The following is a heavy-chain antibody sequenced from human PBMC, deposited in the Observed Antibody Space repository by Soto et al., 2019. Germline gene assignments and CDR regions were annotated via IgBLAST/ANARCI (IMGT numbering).Heavy chain of an antibody. V-gene: IGHV4-39*01. D-gene: IGHD5-18*01. CDR2: IYYTGST. CDR3: ARLGKMDTTVGGYYFYAMDL. J-gene: IGHJ6*02. CDR1: GGSVSRSNCY. Sequence: QLQLQESGPGLVKPSETLSLTCTVSGGSVSRSNCYWGGIRQPPGKVLEWIGSIYYTGSTYYNPSVKSRVTISVDTSKNQCSLELSSMTGTDTAVYCCARLGKMDTTVGGYYFYAMDLWGQGTTVTVSS.